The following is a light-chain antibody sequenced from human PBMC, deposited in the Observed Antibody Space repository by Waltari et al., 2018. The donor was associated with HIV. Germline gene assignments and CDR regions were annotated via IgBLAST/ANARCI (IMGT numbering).Light chain of an antibody. CDR2: DVR. J-gene: IGLJ2*01. CDR1: SSDVGGYNS. CDR3: SSYTSSSTLV. Sequence: SALTQPASVSASPGQSITISCTATSSDVGGYNSVSWYQQHPGKAPKLMIYDVRNRPSGVSNRFSGSKSGNTASLTISGLQAEDEADYYCSSYTSSSTLVFGGGTKLTVL. V-gene: IGLV2-14*01.